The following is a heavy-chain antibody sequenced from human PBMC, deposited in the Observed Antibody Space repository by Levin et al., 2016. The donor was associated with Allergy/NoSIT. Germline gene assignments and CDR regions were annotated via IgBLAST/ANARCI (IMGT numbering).Heavy chain of an antibody. D-gene: IGHD5-18*01. CDR2: INSDGSST. J-gene: IGHJ4*02. V-gene: IGHV3-74*01. CDR3: ALFTAK. CDR1: GFTFSSNW. Sequence: GESLKISCAASGFTFSSNWMHWVRQAPGQGLVWVSRINSDGSSTDYADSVKGRFTISRDNAKNTLYLQMNSLRAEDTAVYYCALFTAKWGQGTLVTVSS.